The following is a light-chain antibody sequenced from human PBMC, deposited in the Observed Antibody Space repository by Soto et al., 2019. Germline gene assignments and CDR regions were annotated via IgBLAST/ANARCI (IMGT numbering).Light chain of an antibody. V-gene: IGLV1-47*01. Sequence: QPVLTQPPSASGTPGQRVTISCSGSSSNIGSNYVYWYQQLPGTAPKLLIYRNNQRPSGVPDRFSGSKSGTSPSLAISGLRSEDEADYYCAAWDDSLSGYVFGTGTKLTVL. CDR3: AAWDDSLSGYV. CDR2: RNN. CDR1: SSNIGSNY. J-gene: IGLJ1*01.